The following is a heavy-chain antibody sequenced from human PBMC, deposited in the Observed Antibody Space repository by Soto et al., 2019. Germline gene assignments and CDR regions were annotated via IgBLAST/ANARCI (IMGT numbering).Heavy chain of an antibody. Sequence: ETLSLTCAVYGGSFSGYYWSWIRQPPGKGLEWIGEINHSGSTNYNPSLKSRVTISVDTSKNQFSLKLSSVTAADTAVYYCARRGATVVTHPSGFDYWGQGNLVTVSS. V-gene: IGHV4-34*01. CDR2: INHSGST. J-gene: IGHJ4*02. CDR1: GGSFSGYY. CDR3: ARRGATVVTHPSGFDY. D-gene: IGHD4-17*01.